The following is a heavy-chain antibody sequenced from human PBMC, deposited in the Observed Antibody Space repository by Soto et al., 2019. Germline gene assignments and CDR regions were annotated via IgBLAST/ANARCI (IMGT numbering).Heavy chain of an antibody. J-gene: IGHJ6*03. CDR3: ARGAAAGTIDYYYYMDV. D-gene: IGHD6-13*01. CDR1: GGSISSYY. V-gene: IGHV4-59*01. Sequence: SETLSLTCTVSGGSISSYYWSWIRQPPGKGLEWIGYIYYSGSTNYNPSLKSRVTISVDTSKNQFSLKLSSVTAADTAVYYCARGAAAGTIDYYYYMDVWGKGTTVTVSS. CDR2: IYYSGST.